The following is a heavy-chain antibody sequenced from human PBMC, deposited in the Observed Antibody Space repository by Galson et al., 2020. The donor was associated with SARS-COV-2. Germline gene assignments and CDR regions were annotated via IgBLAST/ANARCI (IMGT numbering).Heavy chain of an antibody. V-gene: IGHV3-9*01. D-gene: IGHD6-19*01. CDR2: ISWNSGSI. CDR1: GFTFDDYA. CDR3: AKGRQAVAGIYWYFDL. J-gene: IGHJ2*01. Sequence: GGSLRLSCAASGFTFDDYAMHWVRQAPGKGLEWVSGISWNSGSIGYADSVKGRFTISRDNAKNSLYLQMNSLRAEDTALYYCAKGRQAVAGIYWYFDLWGRGTLVTVSS.